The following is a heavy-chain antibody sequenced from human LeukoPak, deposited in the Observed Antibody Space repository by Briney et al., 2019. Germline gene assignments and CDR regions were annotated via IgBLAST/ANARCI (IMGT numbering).Heavy chain of an antibody. Sequence: PSETLSLTCTVSGXSISSYYWSWIRQPPGKGLEWIGYIYYSGSTNYNPSLKSRVTISVDTSKNQFSLKLSSVTAADTAVYYCARESSGWPIYYWGQGTLVTVSS. CDR3: ARESSGWPIYY. CDR2: IYYSGST. D-gene: IGHD3-10*01. CDR1: GXSISSYY. V-gene: IGHV4-59*01. J-gene: IGHJ4*02.